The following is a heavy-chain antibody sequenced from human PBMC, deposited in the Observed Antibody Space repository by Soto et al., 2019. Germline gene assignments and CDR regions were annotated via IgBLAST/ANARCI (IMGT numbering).Heavy chain of an antibody. J-gene: IGHJ4*02. Sequence: LRLSCTASGFTFSNYAMSWVRQAPGKGLEWVSAITRTDSTYYAGSVKGRFTISRDNSRNTLYLQMNSLGAEDAALYYCAKALVGEVGATDYWGQGTLVTVSS. D-gene: IGHD1-26*01. V-gene: IGHV3-23*01. CDR2: ITRTDST. CDR3: AKALVGEVGATDY. CDR1: GFTFSNYA.